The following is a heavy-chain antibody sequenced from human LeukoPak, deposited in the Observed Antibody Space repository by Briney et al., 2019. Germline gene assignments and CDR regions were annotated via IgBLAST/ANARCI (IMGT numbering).Heavy chain of an antibody. V-gene: IGHV3-7*01. D-gene: IGHD3-9*01. J-gene: IGHJ4*02. CDR1: GFTFSSYW. CDR2: IKQDGSEK. CDR3: ARPPTGYYKTCFDY. Sequence: PGGSLRLSCAASGFTFSSYWMSWVRQAPGKGLEWVANIKQDGSEKYYVDSVKGRFTISRDNAKNSLYLQMNSLRAEDTAVYYCARPPTGYYKTCFDYWGQGTLVTVSS.